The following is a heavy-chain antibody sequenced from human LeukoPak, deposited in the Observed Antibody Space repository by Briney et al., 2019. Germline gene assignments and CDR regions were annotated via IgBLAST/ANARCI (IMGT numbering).Heavy chain of an antibody. Sequence: ASVKVSCKASGYTFTGYYMHWVRQAPGQGLEWMGWINPHTGGTHYAQKFHGRVTMTRETSISTAYMELSRLRSDDTAVYYCAREAAAGIDYWGQGTLVTVSS. CDR2: INPHTGGT. CDR3: AREAAAGIDY. CDR1: GYTFTGYY. J-gene: IGHJ4*02. V-gene: IGHV1-2*02. D-gene: IGHD6-13*01.